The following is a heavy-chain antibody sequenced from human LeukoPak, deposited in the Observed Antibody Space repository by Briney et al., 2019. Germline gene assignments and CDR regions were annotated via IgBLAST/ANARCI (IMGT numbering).Heavy chain of an antibody. CDR1: GYTFTSYV. D-gene: IGHD3-3*01. J-gene: IGHJ6*03. CDR3: ARARYETRIWPKSRYDYYHYMDV. V-gene: IGHV1-3*03. CDR2: INAGNGNT. Sequence: PRASVKVSRKASGYTFTSYVIHWVRQAPGQRLEWMGWINAGNGNTKYSQEFQDRVTITRDTSASTAYMELSSLRSEDMAVYYCARARYETRIWPKSRYDYYHYMDVWGKGTTVTVSS.